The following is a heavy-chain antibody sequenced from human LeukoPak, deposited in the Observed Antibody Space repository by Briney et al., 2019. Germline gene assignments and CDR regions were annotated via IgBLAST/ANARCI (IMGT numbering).Heavy chain of an antibody. D-gene: IGHD6-13*01. Sequence: ASVKVSCKVSGYTLTEIAMHWVRQAPEEGLEWMGGFDPQDRETVYAQKFQGRVTMTEDTSTDTAFMELSGLRSEDTALYYCAIIASAGTFDYWGQGALVTVSS. CDR1: GYTLTEIA. CDR2: FDPQDRET. J-gene: IGHJ4*02. CDR3: AIIASAGTFDY. V-gene: IGHV1-24*01.